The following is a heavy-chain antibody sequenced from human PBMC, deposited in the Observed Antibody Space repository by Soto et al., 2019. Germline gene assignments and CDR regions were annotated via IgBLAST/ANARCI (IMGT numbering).Heavy chain of an antibody. CDR1: GYTFTSYY. D-gene: IGHD6-6*01. V-gene: IGHV1-46*01. CDR3: AGARRSSSGVGYFDY. J-gene: IGHJ4*02. Sequence: SVKVSCKASGYTFTSYYMHWVRQAPGQGLEWMGIINPSGGSTSYAQKFQGRVTMTRDTSTSTVYMELSSLRSEDTAVYYCAGARRSSSGVGYFDYWGQGTLVTVSS. CDR2: INPSGGST.